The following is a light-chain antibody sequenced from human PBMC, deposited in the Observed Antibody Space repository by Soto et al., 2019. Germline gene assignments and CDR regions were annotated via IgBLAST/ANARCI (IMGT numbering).Light chain of an antibody. CDR2: GSS. CDR3: QQYNKWPHT. Sequence: EIVMTRSPATLSVSPGERATLSCRASQSVDISLAWYQQKPGQSPRLLVYGSSTRATGSPARFSGRGSGTEFTLTISGLQFEDFAVYYCQQYNKWPHTFGQGTKVDIK. V-gene: IGKV3-15*01. CDR1: QSVDIS. J-gene: IGKJ2*01.